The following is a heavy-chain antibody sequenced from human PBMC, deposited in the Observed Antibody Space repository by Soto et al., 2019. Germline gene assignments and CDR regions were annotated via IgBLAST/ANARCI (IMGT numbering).Heavy chain of an antibody. CDR2: ISGGDRST. CDR1: GFTFSAYA. Sequence: GGSLRLSCTASGFTFSAYAITWVRQAPGKGLEWVSAISGGDRSTYFADSVRGRFSISRDNSKNTVYLQMNSLRAEDTAVYFCARDADVVATIFPRKLDYWGQGILVTVSS. D-gene: IGHD5-12*01. V-gene: IGHV3-23*01. CDR3: ARDADVVATIFPRKLDY. J-gene: IGHJ4*02.